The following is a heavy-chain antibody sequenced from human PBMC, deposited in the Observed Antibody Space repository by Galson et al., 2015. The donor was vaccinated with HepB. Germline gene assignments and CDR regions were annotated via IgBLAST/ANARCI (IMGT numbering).Heavy chain of an antibody. Sequence: SVKVSCKASGYTFTSYDINWVRQATGQGLEWMGWMNPNSGNTGYAQKFQGRVTMTRNTSISTAYMELSSLRSEDTAVYYCARGRGALRRQGWGLDPWGQGTLVTVSS. V-gene: IGHV1-8*01. CDR2: MNPNSGNT. D-gene: IGHD4-17*01. J-gene: IGHJ5*02. CDR1: GYTFTSYD. CDR3: ARGRGALRRQGWGLDP.